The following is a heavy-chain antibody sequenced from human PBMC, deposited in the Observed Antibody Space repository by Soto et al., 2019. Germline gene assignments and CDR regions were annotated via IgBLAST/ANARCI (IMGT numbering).Heavy chain of an antibody. Sequence: EVQLVESGGGLVQPGGSLRLSCAASGFTVSSNYMSWVRQAPGKGLEWVSVIYSGGSTYYADSVKGRFTISRDNSKNTLFLQMNSLRAEDTAVYYCARGPDSSPHPDDYWGQGTLVTVSS. D-gene: IGHD6-13*01. J-gene: IGHJ4*02. CDR3: ARGPDSSPHPDDY. V-gene: IGHV3-66*01. CDR1: GFTVSSNY. CDR2: IYSGGST.